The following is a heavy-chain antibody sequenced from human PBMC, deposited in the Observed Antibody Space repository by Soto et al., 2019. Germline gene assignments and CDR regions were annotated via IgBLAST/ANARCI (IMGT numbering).Heavy chain of an antibody. Sequence: GGSLRLSCTPFGFVFGDYSMNWVRQAPGKGLEWISYITTTSSTMYYADSVKGRFTISRDNAKNSLYLQMNSLRDGDTAVYYCARDSSGRQYYGMDVWGQGTTVTVSS. V-gene: IGHV3-48*02. CDR1: GFVFGDYS. CDR2: ITTTSSTM. CDR3: ARDSSGRQYYGMDV. D-gene: IGHD3-22*01. J-gene: IGHJ6*02.